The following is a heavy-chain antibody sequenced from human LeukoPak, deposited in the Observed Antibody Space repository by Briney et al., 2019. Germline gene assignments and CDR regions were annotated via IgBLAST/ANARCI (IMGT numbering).Heavy chain of an antibody. Sequence: PSETLSLTCTVSGGSISSGGYYWSWIRQHPGNGLEWIGYIYYSGSTYYNPSLKSRVTISIDTSKNHFSLKLSSVTAADTAVYYCARDGGGSLADAFDIWGQGTMVTVSS. D-gene: IGHD1-26*01. CDR1: GGSISSGGYY. V-gene: IGHV4-31*02. CDR2: IYYSGST. CDR3: ARDGGGSLADAFDI. J-gene: IGHJ3*02.